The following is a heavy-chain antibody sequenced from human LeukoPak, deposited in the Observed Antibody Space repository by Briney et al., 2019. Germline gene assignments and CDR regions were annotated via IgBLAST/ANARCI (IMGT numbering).Heavy chain of an antibody. Sequence: SETLSLTCTVSDVSISSYYWSWIRQPAGKGLEWIGRIHTSGSTNYKSSLKSRVTMSVDTSKNQFSLKLNSVTAADTAVYYCSRDVYYYGSGSYFLDYWGQGTLVTVSS. V-gene: IGHV4-4*07. CDR2: IHTSGST. CDR3: SRDVYYYGSGSYFLDY. CDR1: DVSISSYY. D-gene: IGHD3-10*01. J-gene: IGHJ4*02.